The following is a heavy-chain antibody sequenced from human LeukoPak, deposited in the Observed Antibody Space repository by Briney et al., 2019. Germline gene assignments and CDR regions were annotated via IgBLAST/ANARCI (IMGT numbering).Heavy chain of an antibody. D-gene: IGHD4-17*01. CDR3: ARQLTVTTGDPYIY. CDR2: INPNSAGT. CDR1: GYTFIGYY. V-gene: IGHV1-2*02. J-gene: IGHJ4*02. Sequence: GASVKVSCKASGYTFIGYYMHWVRQAPGQGLEWMGWINPNSAGTNYAQKFQGRVIMTRDTSISTAYMELNRLRSDDTAVYYCARQLTVTTGDPYIYWGQGTLVTVSS.